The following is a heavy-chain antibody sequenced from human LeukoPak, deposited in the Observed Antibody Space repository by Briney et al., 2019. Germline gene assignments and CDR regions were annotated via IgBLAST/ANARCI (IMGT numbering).Heavy chain of an antibody. J-gene: IGHJ4*02. CDR2: INPSGGGT. V-gene: IGHV1-46*01. D-gene: IGHD3-3*01. CDR1: GYIFTSYY. Sequence: ASVKVSCKASGYIFTSYYMHWVRQAPGQGLEWMGIINPSGGGTSYAQKFQGRVTMTRDTSTSTVYMELSSLSSEDTAVYYCARDETLTIFGVVDYWGQGTLVTVSS. CDR3: ARDETLTIFGVVDY.